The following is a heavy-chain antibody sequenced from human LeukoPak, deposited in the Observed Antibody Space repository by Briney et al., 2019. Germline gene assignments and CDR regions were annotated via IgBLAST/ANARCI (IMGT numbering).Heavy chain of an antibody. CDR1: GGSFSGYY. J-gene: IGHJ4*02. D-gene: IGHD6-13*01. Sequence: PSETLSLTCAVYGGSFSGYYWSWIRQPPRQGLEWIGDINHSGSTNYNPSLKSRVTISVDTSKNQFSLKLSSVTAADTAVYYCARGRWYGTKNYFDYWGQGTLVTVSS. V-gene: IGHV4-34*01. CDR3: ARGRWYGTKNYFDY. CDR2: INHSGST.